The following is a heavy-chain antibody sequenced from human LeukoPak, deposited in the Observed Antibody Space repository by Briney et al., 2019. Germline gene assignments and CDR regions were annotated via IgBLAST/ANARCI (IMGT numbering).Heavy chain of an antibody. CDR1: GFTFSSYW. Sequence: GGSLRLSCAASGFTFSSYWMHWVRQAPGKGLVWVSRINTDGSSTSYADSVKGRFTISRDNAKNTLYLQMNSLRAEDTAVYYCARDRSPETDFWSGYYPYNWFDPWGQGTLVTVSS. CDR3: ARDRSPETDFWSGYYPYNWFDP. J-gene: IGHJ5*02. V-gene: IGHV3-74*01. CDR2: INTDGSST. D-gene: IGHD3-3*01.